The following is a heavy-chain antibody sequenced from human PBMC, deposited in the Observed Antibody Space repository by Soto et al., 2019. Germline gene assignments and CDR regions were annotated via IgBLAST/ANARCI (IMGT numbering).Heavy chain of an antibody. D-gene: IGHD3-16*01. V-gene: IGHV1-18*01. Sequence: QVQLVQSGAEVKKPGASVKVSCKASGYTFTSYGISWVRQAPGQGLEWMGWISAYNGNKKYAQKLQGRVTMTTDTPTSAADKEPRSLRSDDRSVYCCASASHPVDGWCQGTLVTVSS. CDR2: ISAYNGNK. CDR1: GYTFTSYG. J-gene: IGHJ4*02. CDR3: ASASHPVDG.